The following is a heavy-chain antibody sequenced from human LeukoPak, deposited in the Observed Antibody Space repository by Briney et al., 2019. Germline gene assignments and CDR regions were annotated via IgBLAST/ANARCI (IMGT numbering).Heavy chain of an antibody. CDR3: TRGGDY. CDR1: GGSFSGYY. CDR2: IDHSGNS. Sequence: SETLSLTRAVYGGSFSGYYWSWIRQPPGKGLEWIGKIDHSGNSNYNPSLKSRVTISVDTSKNQFSLKLTSVTAADAALYYCTRGGDYWGQGTLVTVSS. J-gene: IGHJ4*02. V-gene: IGHV4-34*01.